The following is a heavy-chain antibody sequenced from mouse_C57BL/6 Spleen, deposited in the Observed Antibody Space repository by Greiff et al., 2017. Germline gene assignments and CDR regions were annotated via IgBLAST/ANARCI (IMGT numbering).Heavy chain of an antibody. Sequence: VQLQQPGAELVRPGASVTLSCKASGYTFTGYEMHWVKQTPVHGLEWIGAIDPETGGTAYNQKFKGKAILTADKSSSTAYMELRSLTSEDSAVXYCRYSGDFDYWGQGTTLTVSS. D-gene: IGHD1-1*01. V-gene: IGHV1-15*01. CDR1: GYTFTGYE. CDR2: IDPETGGT. CDR3: RYSGDFDY. J-gene: IGHJ2*01.